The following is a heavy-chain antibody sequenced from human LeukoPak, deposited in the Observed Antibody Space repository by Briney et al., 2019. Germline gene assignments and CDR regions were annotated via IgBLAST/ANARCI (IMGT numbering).Heavy chain of an antibody. CDR1: GGSISSSSYY. Sequence: PSETLSLTCTVSGGSISSSSYYWGWIRQPPGKGLEWIGSIYYSGSTYYNPSLRSRVIISVDTSKNQFSLKLSSVTAADTAVYYCASSRFFDYWGQGTLVTVSS. CDR3: ASSRFFDY. V-gene: IGHV4-39*01. CDR2: IYYSGST. J-gene: IGHJ4*02.